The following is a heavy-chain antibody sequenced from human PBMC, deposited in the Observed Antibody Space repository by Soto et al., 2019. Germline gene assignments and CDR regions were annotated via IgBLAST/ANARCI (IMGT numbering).Heavy chain of an antibody. Sequence: GGSLRLSCAASGFTFSSYGMHWVRQAPGKGLEWVAVISYDGSNKYYADSVKGRFTISRDNSKNTLYLQMNSLRAEDTAVYYCAKDFYGSGYRDYYGMDVWGQGTTVTVSS. D-gene: IGHD3-10*01. V-gene: IGHV3-30*18. CDR2: ISYDGSNK. CDR1: GFTFSSYG. J-gene: IGHJ6*02. CDR3: AKDFYGSGYRDYYGMDV.